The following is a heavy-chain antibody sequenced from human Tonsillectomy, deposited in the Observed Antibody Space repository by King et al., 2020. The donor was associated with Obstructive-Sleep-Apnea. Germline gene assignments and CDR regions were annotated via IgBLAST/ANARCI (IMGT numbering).Heavy chain of an antibody. CDR3: AREPNWGFSY. CDR2: ISSRSTHI. J-gene: IGHJ3*01. V-gene: IGHV3-21*01. D-gene: IGHD7-27*01. Sequence: VQLVESGGGLVKPGGSLRLSCAASGFTFSSYSMNWVRQAPGKGLEWVSSISSRSTHIYYADSVKGRFTISRDNAKRSLYLQMNSLRAEDTAVYYCAREPNWGFSYWGQGTMVTVSS. CDR1: GFTFSSYS.